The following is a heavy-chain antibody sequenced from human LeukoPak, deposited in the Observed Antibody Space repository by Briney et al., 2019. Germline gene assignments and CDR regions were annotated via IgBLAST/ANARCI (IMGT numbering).Heavy chain of an antibody. CDR2: IYTSGST. J-gene: IGHJ4*02. V-gene: IGHV4-61*02. Sequence: SQTLSLTCTVSGGSISSGSYYWSWIRQPAGKGLEWIGRIYTSGSTNYNPSLKSRVTISVDTSKNQFSLKLSSVTAADTAVYYCARGGRGGYIGHWGQGTLVTVSS. CDR1: GGSISSGSYY. D-gene: IGHD2-15*01. CDR3: ARGGRGGYIGH.